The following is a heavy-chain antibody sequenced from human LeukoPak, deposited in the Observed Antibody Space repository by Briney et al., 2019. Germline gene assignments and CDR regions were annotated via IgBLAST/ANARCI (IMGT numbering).Heavy chain of an antibody. J-gene: IGHJ4*02. D-gene: IGHD2-2*01. CDR1: GLTFSSYG. Sequence: GGSLRPSCATYGLTFSSYGMHSVRQAPGKGLEWEAFIRYDGSNKNYADSVKDRFTISRDNSKNTLYLQMNSLRAEDTAVYYCAKDLIVVGPAAIGYDYWGQGTLVTVSS. V-gene: IGHV3-30*02. CDR2: IRYDGSNK. CDR3: AKDLIVVGPAAIGYDY.